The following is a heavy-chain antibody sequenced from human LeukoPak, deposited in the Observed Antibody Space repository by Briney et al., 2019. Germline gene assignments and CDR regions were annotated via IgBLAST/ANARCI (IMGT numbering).Heavy chain of an antibody. CDR3: AKSPSSSWYTGCD. J-gene: IGHJ4*02. D-gene: IGHD6-13*01. Sequence: GGSLRLSCAASGFTFSSYAMSWVRQAPGKGLEWVSAISGSGGSTYYGDSVKGRFTISRDNSKNTLYLQMNSLRAEDTAVYYCAKSPSSSWYTGCDWGQGTLVTVSS. V-gene: IGHV3-23*01. CDR1: GFTFSSYA. CDR2: ISGSGGST.